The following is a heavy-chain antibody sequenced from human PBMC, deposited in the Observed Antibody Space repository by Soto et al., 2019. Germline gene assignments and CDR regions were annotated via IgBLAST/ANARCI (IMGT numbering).Heavy chain of an antibody. V-gene: IGHV1-69*06. D-gene: IGHD3-16*01. CDR1: GGTFSDFA. J-gene: IGHJ2*01. CDR3: AREKGSPMIYWYFDL. Sequence: QEQLVQSGAEVKKPGSWVKVSWKAAGGTFSDFAITWVRQAPGQGLEWMGGVIPSFGTANYAQKFQGRVTFTADKSTRTAYMELSSLRSEDTAVYYCAREKGSPMIYWYFDLWGRGTLVTLYS. CDR2: VIPSFGTA.